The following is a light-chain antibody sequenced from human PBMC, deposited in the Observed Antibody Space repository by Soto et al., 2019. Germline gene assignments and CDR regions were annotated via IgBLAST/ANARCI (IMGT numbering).Light chain of an antibody. CDR3: EQYNDNWT. V-gene: IGKV1-5*03. J-gene: IGKJ1*01. CDR1: QSICSW. CDR2: KAS. Sequence: DVAMTQSPSTLPGSAGDRVTITCRASQSICSWLAWNQQKRGKDPRLLIYKASNLESGVPSRFSGSGSGTEFTLTISSLQPDDSATYYCEQYNDNWTCGQGTKVEIK.